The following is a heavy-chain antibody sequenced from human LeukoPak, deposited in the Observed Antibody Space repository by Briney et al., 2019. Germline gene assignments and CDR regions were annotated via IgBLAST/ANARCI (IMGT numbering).Heavy chain of an antibody. V-gene: IGHV3-64D*06. D-gene: IGHD2/OR15-2a*01. CDR2: ISGSGNGGSI. Sequence: PGGSLRLSCSASGFVFSIYTMYWVCQAPGKGPEYVSTISGSGNGGSIYYADSVKGRFTISRDDSKSIVYLQMNGLRSEDTAVYYCVKDFGRVRGTPDSWGQGTLVTVS. J-gene: IGHJ4*02. CDR1: GFVFSIYT. CDR3: VKDFGRVRGTPDS.